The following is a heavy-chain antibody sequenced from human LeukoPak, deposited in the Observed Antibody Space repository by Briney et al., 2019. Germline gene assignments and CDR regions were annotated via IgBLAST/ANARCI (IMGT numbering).Heavy chain of an antibody. D-gene: IGHD6-13*01. CDR3: ARDHSSSFDY. CDR2: IYYSGST. J-gene: IGHJ4*02. CDR1: GGSISSYY. Sequence: PSETLSLTCTVSGGSISSYYWSWIRQPPGKGLEWIGYIYYSGSTHYNPSLKSRVTISVDTSKNQFSLKLSSVTAADTAVYYCARDHSSSFDYWGQGTLVTVSS. V-gene: IGHV4-59*12.